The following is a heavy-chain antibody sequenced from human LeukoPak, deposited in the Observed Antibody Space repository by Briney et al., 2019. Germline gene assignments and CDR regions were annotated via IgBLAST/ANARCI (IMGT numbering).Heavy chain of an antibody. J-gene: IGHJ3*02. D-gene: IGHD1-26*01. CDR3: AADLRKVGGYDAFDI. Sequence: SVTVSCKASGFTFDRSSMQWVRQARDQRLEWIGWIVVASGNTNYPQRLQERITITRDMSTSKAYMELSSLRCEDTAVYYCAADLRKVGGYDAFDIWGQGTKVTVSS. V-gene: IGHV1-58*02. CDR1: GFTFDRSS. CDR2: IVVASGNT.